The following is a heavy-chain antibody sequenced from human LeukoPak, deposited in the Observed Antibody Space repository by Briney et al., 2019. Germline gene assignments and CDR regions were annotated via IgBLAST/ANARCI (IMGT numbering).Heavy chain of an antibody. CDR1: GFTFSTYG. CDR2: VSFDSNNL. CDR3: AKDQSQ. J-gene: IGHJ4*02. V-gene: IGHV3-30*18. Sequence: GGSLRLSCAASGFTFSTYGMHWVRQAPGKGLEWVAVVSFDSNNLYYADSVKGRFTISRDNSKNTLYLQMNSLRGEDTAVYYCAKDQSQWGQGTLVIVSS.